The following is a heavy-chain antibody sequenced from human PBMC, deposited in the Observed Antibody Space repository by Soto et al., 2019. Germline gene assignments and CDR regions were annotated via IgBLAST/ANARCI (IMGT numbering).Heavy chain of an antibody. J-gene: IGHJ6*02. CDR2: ISAYNGNT. CDR1: GYTFTSYG. V-gene: IGHV1-18*01. D-gene: IGHD3-3*01. Sequence: TSVKVSCKASGYTFTSYGISWVRQAPGQGLEWMGWISAYNGNTNYAQKLQGRVTMTTDTSTSTAYMELRSLRSDDTAVYYCARDSKLEWFPYYYYGMDVWGQGTTVTVSS. CDR3: ARDSKLEWFPYYYYGMDV.